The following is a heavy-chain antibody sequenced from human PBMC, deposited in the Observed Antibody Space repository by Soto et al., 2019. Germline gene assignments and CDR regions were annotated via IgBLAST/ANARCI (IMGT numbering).Heavy chain of an antibody. Sequence: KPSETLSLTCTVSGGSISRSSYYWGWIRQPPGKGLEWIGSIYYSGSTYYNPSLKSRVTISVDTSKNQFSLKLSSVTAADTAVYYCASVNTGARPLWGQGTLVTVSS. V-gene: IGHV4-39*01. J-gene: IGHJ4*02. D-gene: IGHD6-6*01. CDR2: IYYSGST. CDR1: GGSISRSSYY. CDR3: ASVNTGARPL.